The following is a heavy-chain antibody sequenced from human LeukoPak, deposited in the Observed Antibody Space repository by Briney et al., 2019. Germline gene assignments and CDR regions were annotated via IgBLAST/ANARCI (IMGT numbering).Heavy chain of an antibody. CDR1: GCIFGYYS. J-gene: IGHJ4*02. Sequence: PGRSLRLSCVASGCIFGYYSMQWVGQTPEKGLEWVSGISWKSDRIVYADSVKGRFTISRDNAKKTLYLQMNNLRPDDTALYYCATVGLWGQGTLVTVSS. CDR3: ATVGL. CDR2: ISWKSDRI. V-gene: IGHV3-9*01.